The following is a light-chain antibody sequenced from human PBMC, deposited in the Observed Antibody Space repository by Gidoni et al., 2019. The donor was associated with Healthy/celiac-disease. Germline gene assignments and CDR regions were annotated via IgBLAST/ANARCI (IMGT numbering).Light chain of an antibody. Sequence: SYELTQPPSVSVSPGQTARITCSADALPQQYAYWYQQKPGQAPVLVIYKDSERPSGIPERFSGSSSGTTVTLTISGVQAEDEADYYCQSADSSGTYPVFGGGTQLTVL. CDR2: KDS. V-gene: IGLV3-25*03. CDR1: ALPQQY. CDR3: QSADSSGTYPV. J-gene: IGLJ7*01.